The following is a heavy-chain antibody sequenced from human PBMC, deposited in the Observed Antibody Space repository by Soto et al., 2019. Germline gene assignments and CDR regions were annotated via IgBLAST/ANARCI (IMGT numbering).Heavy chain of an antibody. Sequence: QVQLVQSGAEVKKPGSSVKVSCKASGGTFSSYTISWVRQAPGQGLEWMGRIIPILGIANYAQKFQGRVTITADKSTGTAYMELSSLRSEDTAVYDCARTCPYCSGGSCYTDDAFDIWGQGTMVTVSS. CDR1: GGTFSSYT. J-gene: IGHJ3*02. V-gene: IGHV1-69*02. CDR3: ARTCPYCSGGSCYTDDAFDI. D-gene: IGHD2-15*01. CDR2: IIPILGIA.